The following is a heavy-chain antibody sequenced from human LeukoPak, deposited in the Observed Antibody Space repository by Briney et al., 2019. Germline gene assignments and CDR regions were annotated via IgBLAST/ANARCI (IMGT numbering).Heavy chain of an antibody. J-gene: IGHJ5*02. CDR1: GFTFSGTG. CDR3: AKDLIPVLRYFDWFDP. CDR2: IRYDGSNK. Sequence: SVGALRDYCAAPGFTFSGTGMHLVREALGKRLERVAFIRYDGSNKYYADSVKGRFTFSRDNSKNTLYLQMNSLRAEDTAVYYCAKDLIPVLRYFDWFDPWGQGTLVTVSS. V-gene: IGHV3-30*02. D-gene: IGHD3-9*01.